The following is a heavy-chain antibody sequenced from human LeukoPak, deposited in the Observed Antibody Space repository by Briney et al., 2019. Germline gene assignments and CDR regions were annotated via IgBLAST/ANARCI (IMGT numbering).Heavy chain of an antibody. D-gene: IGHD3-22*01. CDR2: ISAYNGNT. J-gene: IGHJ1*01. V-gene: IGHV1-18*01. CDR1: GYTFTSYG. Sequence: GASVKVSCKASGYTFTSYGISWLRQAPGQGLEWMGWISAYNGNTNYAQKLQGRVTMTTDTSTSTAYMELRSLRSDDTAVYYCARAATSYDSTKYFQHWGQGTLVTVSS. CDR3: ARAATSYDSTKYFQH.